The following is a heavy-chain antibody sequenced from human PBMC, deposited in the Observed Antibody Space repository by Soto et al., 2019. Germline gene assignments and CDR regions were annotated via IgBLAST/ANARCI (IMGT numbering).Heavy chain of an antibody. Sequence: GASVKVSCKASGGTFSSYAISWVRQAPVQGLEWMGGIIPIFGTANYAQKFQGRVTITAGESTSTAYMELSSLRSEDTAVYYCARSARSSGWYGVFDYWGQGTLVTVSS. J-gene: IGHJ4*02. V-gene: IGHV1-69*13. CDR2: IIPIFGTA. CDR1: GGTFSSYA. D-gene: IGHD6-19*01. CDR3: ARSARSSGWYGVFDY.